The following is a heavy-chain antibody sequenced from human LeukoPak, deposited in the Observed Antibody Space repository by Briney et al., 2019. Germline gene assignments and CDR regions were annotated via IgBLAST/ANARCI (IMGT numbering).Heavy chain of an antibody. Sequence: GGSLRLSCAASGFTFSSYEMNWVRQAPGKGLEWVSYISSSDSTIYYADSVKGRFTISRDNAKNSLYLQMNSLRAEDTAVYYCARGIVRFDYWGQGTLVTVSS. D-gene: IGHD2/OR15-2a*01. J-gene: IGHJ4*02. CDR2: ISSSDSTI. CDR3: ARGIVRFDY. CDR1: GFTFSSYE. V-gene: IGHV3-48*03.